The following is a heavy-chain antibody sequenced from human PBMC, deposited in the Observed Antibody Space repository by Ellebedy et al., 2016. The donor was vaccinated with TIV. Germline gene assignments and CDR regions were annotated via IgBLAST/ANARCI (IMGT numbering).Heavy chain of an antibody. V-gene: IGHV1-69*13. Sequence: ASVKVSCKASGGTFSNYAVSWVRQAPGQRLEWLGRIIPIFDITNYEQEFQGRLTITADDSTSTLYMELSSLRSEDTAVYYCARNSDVVLIPSAYASSFDIWGQGTMVTVSS. CDR1: GGTFSNYA. CDR2: IIPIFDIT. CDR3: ARNSDVVLIPSAYASSFDI. D-gene: IGHD2-8*01. J-gene: IGHJ3*02.